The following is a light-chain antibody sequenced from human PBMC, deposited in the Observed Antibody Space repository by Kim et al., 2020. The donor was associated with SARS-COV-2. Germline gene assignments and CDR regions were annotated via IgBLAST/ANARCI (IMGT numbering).Light chain of an antibody. Sequence: GQRVTTPGTGSSSNIGAGYDVHWYQQLPGTAPKLLIYGNSNRPSGVPDRFSGSKSGTSASLAITGLQAEDEADYYCQSYDSSLRGVFGGGTKLTVL. CDR2: GNS. V-gene: IGLV1-40*01. CDR1: SSNIGAGYD. CDR3: QSYDSSLRGV. J-gene: IGLJ3*02.